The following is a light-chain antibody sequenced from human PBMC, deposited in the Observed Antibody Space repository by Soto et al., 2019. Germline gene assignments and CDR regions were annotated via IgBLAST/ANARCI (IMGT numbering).Light chain of an antibody. CDR2: GAS. J-gene: IGKJ1*01. CDR3: HHYNNWPLWT. Sequence: EIVMTQSPATLSVSPGEGATLSCRASQTVDSNLAWYQQKPGLGPRLLIFGASTRATGIPARFSGSGSGTEFTLTFTSLQSEDFAVYYCHHYNNWPLWTFGQGTKVEIK. CDR1: QTVDSN. V-gene: IGKV3-15*01.